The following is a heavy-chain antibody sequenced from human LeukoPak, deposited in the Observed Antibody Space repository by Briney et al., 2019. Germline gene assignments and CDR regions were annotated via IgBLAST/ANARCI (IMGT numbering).Heavy chain of an antibody. CDR3: ATIKRGDIFGYFDF. V-gene: IGHV4-59*11. Sequence: SETLSLTCTVSGGSISSHYWGWIRQPPGKGLEWIGYLYGSGSTKANPSLESRVTLSADTSTNQFSLRLSSVAAADTAVYYCATIKRGDIFGYFDFWGQGILVAVSS. CDR1: GGSISSHY. J-gene: IGHJ4*02. D-gene: IGHD5-18*01. CDR2: LYGSGST.